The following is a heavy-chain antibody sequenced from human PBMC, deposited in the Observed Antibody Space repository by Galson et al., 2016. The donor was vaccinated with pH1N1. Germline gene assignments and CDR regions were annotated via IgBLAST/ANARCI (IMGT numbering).Heavy chain of an antibody. D-gene: IGHD3-16*01. Sequence: SLRLSCAASGFSFSTYGMRWVRQAPGKGLEWVSSITGSGGNTYDTDSVKGRFTIPRDNARNTLYLQMNILRAEDTAVYYCAILVCYDDYNGMDDWGQGTTVTVSS. J-gene: IGHJ6*02. CDR2: ITGSGGNT. CDR3: AILVCYDDYNGMDD. CDR1: GFSFSTYG. V-gene: IGHV3-23*01.